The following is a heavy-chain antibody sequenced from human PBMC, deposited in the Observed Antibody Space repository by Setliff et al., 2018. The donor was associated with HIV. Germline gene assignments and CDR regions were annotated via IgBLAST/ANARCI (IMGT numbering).Heavy chain of an antibody. CDR2: IYSGGTI. J-gene: IGHJ4*02. CDR1: GFTVSSNY. Sequence: PGGSLRLSCAASGFTVSSNYMNWVRQAPGKGLEWVSIIYSGGTIYYADSVKGRFTISRDNSKNTLSLQMNSLRVEDTAVYYCAKGASFSGSYFDYWGQGTLVTVSS. CDR3: AKGASFSGSYFDY. D-gene: IGHD5-12*01. V-gene: IGHV3-53*01.